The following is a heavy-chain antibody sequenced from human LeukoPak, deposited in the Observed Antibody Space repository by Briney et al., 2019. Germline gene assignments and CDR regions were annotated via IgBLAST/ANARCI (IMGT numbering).Heavy chain of an antibody. CDR2: IWYDGSNK. CDR1: GFTFSGHG. Sequence: GGSLRLSCAASGFTFSGHGMHWVRQTPGKGLEWVAVIWYDGSNKYYADSVKGRFTISRDNAKNSLYLQMNSLRAEDTAVYYCAREQSWGQGTLVTVSS. J-gene: IGHJ4*02. CDR3: AREQS. V-gene: IGHV3-33*01.